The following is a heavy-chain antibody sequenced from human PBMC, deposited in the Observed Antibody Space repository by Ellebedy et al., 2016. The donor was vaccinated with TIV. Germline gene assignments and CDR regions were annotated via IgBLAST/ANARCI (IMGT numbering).Heavy chain of an antibody. D-gene: IGHD4-17*01. CDR2: IYQDGSEK. V-gene: IGHV3-7*01. Sequence: GESLKISCAASGFSFRSYWMSWVRQAPGKGLEWVANIYQDGSEKYYVDSVEGRFTISRDNAKNELYLQMKSLRVEDTAVYYCARRGSYGDYAVHVNSWFDSWGRGTPVSVSP. J-gene: IGHJ5*01. CDR1: GFSFRSYW. CDR3: ARRGSYGDYAVHVNSWFDS.